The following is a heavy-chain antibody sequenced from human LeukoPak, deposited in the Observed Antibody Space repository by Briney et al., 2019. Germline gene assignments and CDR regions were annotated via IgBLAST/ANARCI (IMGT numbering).Heavy chain of an antibody. CDR1: GGSFSGFY. Sequence: SETLSLTCAVYGGSFSGFYWSWIRQPPGKGLEWIGEIHHSGSTNYNPSLKSRVTISVDTSKNQCSLKLSSVTAADTAVYYCARMREIAATGISGGDYWGQGTLVTVSS. V-gene: IGHV4-34*01. CDR3: ARMREIAATGISGGDY. J-gene: IGHJ4*02. D-gene: IGHD6-13*01. CDR2: IHHSGST.